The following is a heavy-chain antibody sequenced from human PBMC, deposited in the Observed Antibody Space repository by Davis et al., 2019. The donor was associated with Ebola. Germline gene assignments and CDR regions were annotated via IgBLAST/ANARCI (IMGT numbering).Heavy chain of an antibody. CDR2: ISYDGSNK. CDR1: RFTFSSYG. V-gene: IGHV3-30*03. J-gene: IGHJ4*02. D-gene: IGHD6-19*01. Sequence: GGSLRLSCAASRFTFSSYGMHWVRQAPGKGLEWVAVISYDGSNKYYADSVKGRFTISRDNSKNTLYLQMNSLRAEDTAVYYCARVYSSGWYPIFDYWGQGTLVTVSS. CDR3: ARVYSSGWYPIFDY.